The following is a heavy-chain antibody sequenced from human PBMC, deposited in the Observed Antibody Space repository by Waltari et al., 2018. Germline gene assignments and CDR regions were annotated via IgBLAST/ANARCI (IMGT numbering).Heavy chain of an antibody. Sequence: EVQLAESGGRLLQPGGSLRLSSADSGFTVSRNYTREVRQAPGKGLEWVSFIYSGGSTYYADSVKGRFTISRDNSKNTLYLQMNSLRAEDTAVYYCARNYGDYATWYFDLWGRGTLVTVSS. J-gene: IGHJ2*01. CDR1: GFTVSRNY. CDR2: IYSGGST. D-gene: IGHD4-17*01. CDR3: ARNYGDYATWYFDL. V-gene: IGHV3-53*01.